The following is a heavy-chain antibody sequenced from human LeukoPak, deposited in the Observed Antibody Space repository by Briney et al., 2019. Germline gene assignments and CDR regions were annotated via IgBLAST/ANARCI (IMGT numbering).Heavy chain of an antibody. CDR1: GFTFSRYS. Sequence: GGSLRLSCAASGFTFSRYSMNWVRQAPGRGVEGVSYISSSSSTIYYADSVKGRFTIYRENAKNRLYMQMNRQRGGERAVYYCARGTSGWFDPWGQGTLVTVSS. V-gene: IGHV3-48*01. J-gene: IGHJ5*02. CDR2: ISSSSSTI. CDR3: ARGTSGWFDP. D-gene: IGHD1-1*01.